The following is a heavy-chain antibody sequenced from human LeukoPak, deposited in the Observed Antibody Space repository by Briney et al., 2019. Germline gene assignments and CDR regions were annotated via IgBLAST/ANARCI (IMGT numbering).Heavy chain of an antibody. CDR2: IYTSGST. V-gene: IGHV4-4*07. CDR3: ARFTKDSSSSSGYYFDY. Sequence: SETLSLTCTVSGVSVTSYYWSWLRQPAGRGLEWIGRIYTSGSTSYSPSLRSRLTMSVDTSKNQFSLNLSSVTAADTAVYYCARFTKDSSSSSGYYFDYWGQGTLVTVSS. J-gene: IGHJ4*02. D-gene: IGHD6-13*01. CDR1: GVSVTSYY.